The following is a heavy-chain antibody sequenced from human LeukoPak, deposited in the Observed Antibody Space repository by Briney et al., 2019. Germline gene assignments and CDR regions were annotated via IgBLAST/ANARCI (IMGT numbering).Heavy chain of an antibody. V-gene: IGHV4-39*01. CDR2: IYYSGST. CDR1: GGSISSSSYY. Sequence: SETLSLTCTVSGGSISSSSYYWGWIRQPPGKGLGWIGSIYYSGSTYYNPSLKSRVTISVDTSKNQFSLKLSSVTAADTAVYYCARVLEMATITWFDPWGQGTLVTVSS. J-gene: IGHJ5*02. D-gene: IGHD5-24*01. CDR3: ARVLEMATITWFDP.